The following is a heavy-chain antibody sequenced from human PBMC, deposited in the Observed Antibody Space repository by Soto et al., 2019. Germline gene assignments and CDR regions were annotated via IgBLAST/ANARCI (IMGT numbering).Heavy chain of an antibody. V-gene: IGHV1-18*01. Sequence: QVQLVQSGAEVKKPGASVKVSCKASGYTFASYAISWMRQAPGQGLEWMGWISAYNGNTNYAQKLQGRVTMTTDTSSSTADRELRSLRSDDTAVYYCASDPPLPDSWCQGCLVTVSS. D-gene: IGHD1-26*01. J-gene: IGHJ4*02. CDR1: GYTFASYA. CDR3: ASDPPLPDS. CDR2: ISAYNGNT.